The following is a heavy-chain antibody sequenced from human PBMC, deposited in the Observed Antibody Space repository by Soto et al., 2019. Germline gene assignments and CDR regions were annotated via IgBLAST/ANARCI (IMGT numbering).Heavy chain of an antibody. CDR1: GYTFTSYY. J-gene: IGHJ5*02. CDR3: ARGYCSGGSCYPNWFDP. V-gene: IGHV1-46*03. CDR2: INPSGGST. D-gene: IGHD2-15*01. Sequence: ASVKVSCKASGYTFTSYYMHWVRQAPGQGLEWMGIINPSGGSTSYAQKFQGRVTMTRDTSTSTVYMELSSLRSEDTAVYYCARGYCSGGSCYPNWFDPWGQGTLVTVSS.